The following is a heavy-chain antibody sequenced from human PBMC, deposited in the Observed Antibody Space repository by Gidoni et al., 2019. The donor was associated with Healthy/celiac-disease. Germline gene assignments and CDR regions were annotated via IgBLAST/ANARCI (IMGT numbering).Heavy chain of an antibody. CDR3: ARGPLPLVVPAATRYYYYGMDV. CDR2: INHSGST. D-gene: IGHD2-2*01. V-gene: IGHV4-34*01. Sequence: QVQLQQWGAGLLKPSETLALTFAVYRRSFRGYYCSRLRQPPRRGRVPYGDRQPPGKGLEWIGEINHSGSTNYNPSLKSRVTISVDTSKNQFSLKLSSVTAADTAVYYCARGPLPLVVPAATRYYYYGMDVWGQGTTVTVSS. J-gene: IGHJ6*02. CDR1: RRSFRGYY.